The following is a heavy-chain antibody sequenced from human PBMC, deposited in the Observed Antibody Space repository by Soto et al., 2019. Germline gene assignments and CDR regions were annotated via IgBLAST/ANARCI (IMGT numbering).Heavy chain of an antibody. J-gene: IGHJ2*01. D-gene: IGHD2-2*02. CDR3: ARGKEIPDFWNFDL. Sequence: GASVKVSCKASGYSFTDHCMHWVRQAPGQGLEWMGWINPNSGGTKSTQRFQGRVTMTRDMSISTAYMELSRLRFDDTAVYYCARGKEIPDFWNFDLWGRGTLVT. CDR1: GYSFTDHC. V-gene: IGHV1-2*02. CDR2: INPNSGGT.